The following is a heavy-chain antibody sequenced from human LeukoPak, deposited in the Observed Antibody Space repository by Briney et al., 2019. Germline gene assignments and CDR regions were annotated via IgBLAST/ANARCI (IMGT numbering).Heavy chain of an antibody. V-gene: IGHV1-69*04. CDR2: IIPILGIA. CDR1: GGTFSSYA. Sequence: ASVKVSCKAPGGTFSSYAISWVRQAPGQGLEWMGRIIPILGIANYAQKFQGRVTITADKSTSTAYMELSSLSSEGTAVYYCARGVAAAGTLNLDYWGQGTLVTVSS. J-gene: IGHJ4*02. CDR3: ARGVAAAGTLNLDY. D-gene: IGHD6-13*01.